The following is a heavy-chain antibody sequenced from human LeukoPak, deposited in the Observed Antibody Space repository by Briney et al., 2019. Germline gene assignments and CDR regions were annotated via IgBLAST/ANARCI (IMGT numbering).Heavy chain of an antibody. D-gene: IGHD6-19*01. CDR1: GFTFSSYW. J-gene: IGHJ4*02. CDR2: TKQDGSEK. Sequence: GGSLRLSCAASGFTFSSYWMSWVRQAPGKGLEWVANTKQDGSEKYFVDSVEGRFTISRDNAKNSLYLQMNSLRAEDTAVYYCARDLRGSGWYFDYWGQGTLVTVSS. CDR3: ARDLRGSGWYFDY. V-gene: IGHV3-7*01.